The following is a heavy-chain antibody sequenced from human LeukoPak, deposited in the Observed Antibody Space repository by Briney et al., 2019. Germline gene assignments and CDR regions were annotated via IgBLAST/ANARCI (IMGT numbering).Heavy chain of an antibody. Sequence: SVKVSCKASGGTFSSYAISWVRQAPGQGLEWMGRIIPILGIANYAQKFQGRVTITADKSTSTAYMELSSLRSEDTAVYYCARDRRGAMVRGVPNWFDPWGQGTLVTVSS. CDR3: ARDRRGAMVRGVPNWFDP. D-gene: IGHD3-10*01. V-gene: IGHV1-69*04. CDR1: GGTFSSYA. CDR2: IIPILGIA. J-gene: IGHJ5*02.